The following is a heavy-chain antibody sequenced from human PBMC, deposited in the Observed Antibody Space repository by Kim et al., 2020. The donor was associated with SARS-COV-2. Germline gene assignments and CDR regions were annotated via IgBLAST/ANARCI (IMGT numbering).Heavy chain of an antibody. CDR1: GFTFSNAW. CDR3: TTTLRVVKGDLYY. Sequence: GGSLRLSCAASGFTFSNAWMSWVRQAPGKGLEWVGRIKSKTDGGTTDYAAPVKGRFTISRDDSKNTLYLQMNSLKTEDTAVYYCTTTLRVVKGDLYYWGQGTLVTVSS. J-gene: IGHJ4*02. V-gene: IGHV3-15*01. D-gene: IGHD2-15*01. CDR2: IKSKTDGGTT.